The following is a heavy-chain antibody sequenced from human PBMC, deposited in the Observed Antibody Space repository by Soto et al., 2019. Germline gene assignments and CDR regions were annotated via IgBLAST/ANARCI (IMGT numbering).Heavy chain of an antibody. J-gene: IGHJ4*02. D-gene: IGHD6-19*01. CDR2: INDSGGRT. Sequence: PWGSLRPSCAASGFTFSRYTISCGRQSPFKWLEWVSTINDSGGRTYYADSVKGRFTISKDNSKNTLYLQMNSVRAEDTAVYYCAKDLGAVPGTGDGFDYWGQGTLVTVSS. CDR1: GFTFSRYT. CDR3: AKDLGAVPGTGDGFDY. V-gene: IGHV3-23*01.